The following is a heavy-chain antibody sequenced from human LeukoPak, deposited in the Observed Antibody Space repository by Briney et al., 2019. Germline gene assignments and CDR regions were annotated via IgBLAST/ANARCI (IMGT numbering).Heavy chain of an antibody. CDR1: GFTFSDYY. V-gene: IGHV3-11*04. CDR3: ASTTLSGAREDY. Sequence: GGSLRLSCAASGFTFSDYYMSWIRQAPGKGLEWVSYISSSGSTIYYADSVKGRFTISRDNAKNSLYLQMNSLRAEDTAVYYCASTTLSGAREDYWGQGTLVTVSS. D-gene: IGHD1-1*01. J-gene: IGHJ4*02. CDR2: ISSSGSTI.